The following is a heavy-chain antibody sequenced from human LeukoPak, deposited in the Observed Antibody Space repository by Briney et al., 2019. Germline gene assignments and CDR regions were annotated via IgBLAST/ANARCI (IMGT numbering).Heavy chain of an antibody. CDR3: GRNLAADIDS. D-gene: IGHD6-13*01. CDR2: INTDGTTT. J-gene: IGHJ4*02. Sequence: GGSLRLSCAASGFTFSNYWMFWVRHVPGKGLVWVSRINTDGTTTSYADSVKGRFTISRDNAKNTLYLQMNSLRAEDTAVYYCGRNLAADIDSWGQGTLVTVSS. V-gene: IGHV3-74*01. CDR1: GFTFSNYW.